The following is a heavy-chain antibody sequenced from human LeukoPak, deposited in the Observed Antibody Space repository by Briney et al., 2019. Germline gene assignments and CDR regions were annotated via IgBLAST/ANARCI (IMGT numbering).Heavy chain of an antibody. CDR3: ARVRGSGSRRRLFDY. CDR2: INHSGST. J-gene: IGHJ4*02. CDR1: GGSISSYY. D-gene: IGHD3-10*01. Sequence: PSETLSLTCTVSGGSISSYYWSWIRQPPGKGLEWIGEINHSGSTNYNPSLKSRVTISVDTSKNQFSLKLSSVTAADTAVYYCARVRGSGSRRRLFDYWGQGTLVTVSS. V-gene: IGHV4-34*01.